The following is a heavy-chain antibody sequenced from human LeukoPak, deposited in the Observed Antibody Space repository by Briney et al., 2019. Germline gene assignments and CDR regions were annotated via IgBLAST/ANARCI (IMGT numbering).Heavy chain of an antibody. CDR3: ARYLDLHDAFDI. J-gene: IGHJ3*02. CDR2: IYYSGSN. V-gene: IGHV4-59*07. CDR1: GGSLSSYY. Sequence: PSDTLSLTCTVCGGSLSSYYWIWTRQPPGKGLEWIGYIYYSGSNKYNPSLKRRVTISIDTSKHQFSLKLSSVTAADTAVYYCARYLDLHDAFDIWGQGTMVTVSS.